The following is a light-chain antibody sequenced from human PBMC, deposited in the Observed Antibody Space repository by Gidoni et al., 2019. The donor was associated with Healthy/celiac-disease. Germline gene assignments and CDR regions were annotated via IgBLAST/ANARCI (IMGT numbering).Light chain of an antibody. Sequence: AIQMTQSPSSLSASVGDRVTITCRASQGIRNDLGWYQQKPGKAPKLLIYAASSLQSGVPTRFSGSGSGTDFTLTSSSLQPEDFATYYCLQDHPRMFGQGTKVEIK. J-gene: IGKJ1*01. CDR3: LQDHPRM. CDR1: QGIRND. CDR2: AAS. V-gene: IGKV1-6*01.